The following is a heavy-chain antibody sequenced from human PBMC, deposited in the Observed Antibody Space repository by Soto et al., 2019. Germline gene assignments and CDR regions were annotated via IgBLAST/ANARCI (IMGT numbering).Heavy chain of an antibody. D-gene: IGHD2-15*01. V-gene: IGHV4-59*08. CDR1: GGSISTYY. J-gene: IGHJ5*02. Sequence: QVQLQESGPGLVKPSETLSLTCTVSGGSISTYYWSWIRQPPGKGLEWIGYIYYSGSTNYNPSLKRRVTISVDTSKKQFYLKLNSVTAADSAVYYCARVGGTSYWFDPWGQGTLVTVSS. CDR2: IYYSGST. CDR3: ARVGGTSYWFDP.